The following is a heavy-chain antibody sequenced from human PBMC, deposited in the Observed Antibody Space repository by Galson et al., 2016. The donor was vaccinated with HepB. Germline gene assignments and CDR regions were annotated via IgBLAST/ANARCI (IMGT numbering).Heavy chain of an antibody. J-gene: IGHJ4*02. CDR3: GTVVEY. V-gene: IGHV3-74*01. CDR1: GISLNNYW. CDR2: IDHEGRCT. Sequence: SLRLSCAVSGISLNNYWMHWVRHVPGKGLVWVARIDHEGRCTNYADSVRGRFTMSRDNAKSTVYMQMDSLRAEDTAVYYCGTVVEYWGQGSRVTVS.